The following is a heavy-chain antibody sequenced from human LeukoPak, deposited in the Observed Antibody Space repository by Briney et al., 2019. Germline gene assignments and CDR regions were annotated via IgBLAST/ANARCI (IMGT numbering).Heavy chain of an antibody. J-gene: IGHJ2*01. V-gene: IGHV3-64*02. Sequence: PGGSLRLSCAASGFTFGSYSMHWVRQAPGKGPEFVSVIGGDGLTTFYADSVKDRFTISRVNSKSTLYLEMGSLRAEDMAVYYCAREGGGSGLWYYDLWGRGTLVTVSS. CDR1: GFTFGSYS. D-gene: IGHD1-26*01. CDR2: IGGDGLTT. CDR3: AREGGGSGLWYYDL.